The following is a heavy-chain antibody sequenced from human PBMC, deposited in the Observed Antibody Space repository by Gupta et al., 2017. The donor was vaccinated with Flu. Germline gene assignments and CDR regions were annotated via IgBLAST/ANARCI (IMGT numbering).Heavy chain of an antibody. CDR2: ISYDGSNK. J-gene: IGHJ4*02. D-gene: IGHD5-12*01. Sequence: QVQLVESGGGVVQPGRSLRLSWAASGFPFSSYGMHLVPQAPGKGLEWVAVISYDGSNKYYADSVKGRFTISRDNSKNTLYLQMNSLRAEDTAVYYCANNRGDGGYDLGLIDYWGQGTLVTVSS. V-gene: IGHV3-30*18. CDR3: ANNRGDGGYDLGLIDY. CDR1: GFPFSSYG.